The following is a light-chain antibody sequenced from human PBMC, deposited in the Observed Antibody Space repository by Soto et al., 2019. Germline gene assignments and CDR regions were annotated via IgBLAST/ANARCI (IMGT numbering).Light chain of an antibody. V-gene: IGKV3-15*01. CDR2: GAS. CDR1: QSVSSD. Sequence: EVVLTQSPDTLSVSPGERATLSCRASQSVSSDLAWYQQKSGQAPRLLISGASIRATGVPARFSGSGSGTEFTLTISGLQSEDFAVYYCQQYNNWYSFGQGTKLEIK. J-gene: IGKJ2*03. CDR3: QQYNNWYS.